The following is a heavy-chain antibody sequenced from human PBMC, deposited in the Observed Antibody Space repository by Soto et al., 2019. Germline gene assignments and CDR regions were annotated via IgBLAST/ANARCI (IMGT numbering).Heavy chain of an antibody. CDR1: GGSISSGTYS. V-gene: IGHV4-30-2*01. CDR3: ARGSSAGGMDV. Sequence: QLQLQESGSGLVKPSQTLSLTCAVSGGSISSGTYSWSWIRQPPGKALEWIGYIYHSGSTYYNPYIKSRVTMSVDRSKNQFSLKLSSLTAADTAVYYCARGSSAGGMDVWGQGTTVTVSS. D-gene: IGHD6-6*01. CDR2: IYHSGST. J-gene: IGHJ6*02.